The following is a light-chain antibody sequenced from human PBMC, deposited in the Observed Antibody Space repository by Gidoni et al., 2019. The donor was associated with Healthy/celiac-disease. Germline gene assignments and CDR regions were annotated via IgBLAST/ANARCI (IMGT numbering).Light chain of an antibody. J-gene: IGLJ2*01. V-gene: IGLV1-40*01. CDR3: QSYDSSLSGFVV. CDR1: SSHIGAGYA. CDR2: GNS. Sequence: QSVLTQPPSGSGAPGQRVTISCTGSSSHIGAGYAVHWYQQLPGTAPNLLIYGNSNRPSGVPDRFSGSTSGTSASLAIPGLQAGDEADYSCQSYDSSLSGFVVFGGGTKLTVL.